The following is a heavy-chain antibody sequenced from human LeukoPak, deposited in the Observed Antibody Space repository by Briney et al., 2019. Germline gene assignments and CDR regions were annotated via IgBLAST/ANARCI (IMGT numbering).Heavy chain of an antibody. Sequence: ASVKVSCKASGYTFTSYYMHWVRQAPGQGLEWMGWINPNSGGTNYAQKFQGRVTMTRDTSISTAYMELSRLRSDDTAVYYCARLYCSSTSCYTGPHYWGQGTLVTVSS. J-gene: IGHJ4*02. D-gene: IGHD2-2*02. CDR1: GYTFTSYY. V-gene: IGHV1-2*02. CDR2: INPNSGGT. CDR3: ARLYCSSTSCYTGPHY.